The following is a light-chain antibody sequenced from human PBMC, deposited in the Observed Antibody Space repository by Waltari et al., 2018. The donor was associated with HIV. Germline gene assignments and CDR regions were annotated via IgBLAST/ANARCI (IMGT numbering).Light chain of an antibody. CDR2: RAS. CDR1: QSISTA. Sequence: DIQMTQSPSTLSASIGDRVTTTCRASQSISTALDWYQQKPGKSTKLLIYRASKLGTGVPPRFSGSGAGTEFSLTINALQADDFATYYCQQSDGGSRTFGQGTTV. CDR3: QQSDGGSRT. J-gene: IGKJ1*01. V-gene: IGKV1-5*03.